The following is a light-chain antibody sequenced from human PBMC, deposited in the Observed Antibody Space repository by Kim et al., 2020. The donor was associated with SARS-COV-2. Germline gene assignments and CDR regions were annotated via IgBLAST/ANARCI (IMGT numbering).Light chain of an antibody. CDR1: NNNVGNQG. Sequence: QAGLTQPPSVSKGLRQTATLTCTGNNNNVGNQGAAWLQQHQGHPPKLLSYRNNNRPSGISERFSASRSGDTASLTITGLQPEDETDCYCSAWDSSLSAWVFGGGTQLTVL. J-gene: IGLJ3*02. CDR2: RNN. V-gene: IGLV10-54*04. CDR3: SAWDSSLSAWV.